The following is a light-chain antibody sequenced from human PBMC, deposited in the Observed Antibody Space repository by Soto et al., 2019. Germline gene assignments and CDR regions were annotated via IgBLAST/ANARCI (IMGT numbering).Light chain of an antibody. J-gene: IGKJ2*01. CDR1: QSISSY. V-gene: IGKV1-39*01. CDR3: QQSYSTPVT. Sequence: DIQMTQSPSSLSASVGDRVTITCRASQSISSYLNWYQQKPGKVPKLLIYAASSLQSGVPSRFSGSGSGTDFTLTISSLQPEDFATYYCQQSYSTPVTFGRGTKLEIK. CDR2: AAS.